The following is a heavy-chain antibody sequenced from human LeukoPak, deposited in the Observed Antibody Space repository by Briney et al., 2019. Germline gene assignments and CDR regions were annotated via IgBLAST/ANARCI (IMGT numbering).Heavy chain of an antibody. J-gene: IGHJ4*02. CDR2: ISYDGSNK. D-gene: IGHD3-10*01. CDR3: ARDSGHYYFDY. CDR1: GFTFSSYA. V-gene: IGHV3-30-3*01. Sequence: GGSLRLSCAASGFTFSSYAMHWVRQTPGKGLEWVAVISYDGSNKYYADSVKGRFTISRDNSKNTLYLQMNSLRAEDTAVYYCARDSGHYYFDYWGQGTLVTVSS.